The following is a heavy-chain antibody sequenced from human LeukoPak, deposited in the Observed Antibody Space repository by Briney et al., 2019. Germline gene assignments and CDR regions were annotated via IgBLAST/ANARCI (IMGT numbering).Heavy chain of an antibody. J-gene: IGHJ4*02. D-gene: IGHD5-18*01. CDR2: VSHNGPDK. CDR1: GFTFSSYT. V-gene: IGHV3-30-3*01. CDR3: AKGRGYSYGNFDY. Sequence: PGGSLRLSCAASGFTFSSYTMHWVRQAPGKGLEWVAVVSHNGPDKYYADSVKGRFTISRDNSKNTLYLQMNSLRAEDTAVYYCAKGRGYSYGNFDYWGQGTLVTVSS.